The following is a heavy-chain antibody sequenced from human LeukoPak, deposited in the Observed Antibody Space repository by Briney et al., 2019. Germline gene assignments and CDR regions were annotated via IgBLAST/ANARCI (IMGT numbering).Heavy chain of an antibody. V-gene: IGHV3-48*04. J-gene: IGHJ6*03. Sequence: GGSLRLSCAASRFTFSSYSMNWVRQAPGKGLEWVSYISSSGSTIYYADSVKGRFTISRDNAKNSLYLQMNSLRAEDTAVYYCARVAIASYYYYMDVWGKGTTVTISS. CDR1: RFTFSSYS. CDR3: ARVAIASYYYYMDV. CDR2: ISSSGSTI. D-gene: IGHD6-13*01.